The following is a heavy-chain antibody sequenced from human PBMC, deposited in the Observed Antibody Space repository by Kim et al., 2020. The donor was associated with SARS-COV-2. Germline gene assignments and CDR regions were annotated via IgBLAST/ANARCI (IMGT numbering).Heavy chain of an antibody. J-gene: IGHJ4*02. CDR1: GFTFSDYY. Sequence: GGSLRLSCAASGFTFSDYYMSWIRQAPGKGLEWVSYISSSSSYTNYADSVKGRFTISRDNAKNSLYLQMNSLRAEDTAVYYCAREGDLRFGESYDYWGQGTLVTVSS. CDR2: ISSSSSYT. V-gene: IGHV3-11*06. CDR3: AREGDLRFGESYDY. D-gene: IGHD3-10*01.